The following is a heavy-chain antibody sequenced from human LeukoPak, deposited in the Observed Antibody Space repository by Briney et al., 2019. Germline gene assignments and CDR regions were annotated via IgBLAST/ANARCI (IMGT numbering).Heavy chain of an antibody. D-gene: IGHD6-13*01. V-gene: IGHV4-4*02. Sequence: PSETLSLTCAVSGGSISSNNWWGWVRQPPGKGLEWIGEIYHSGSPNYNPSLKSRVTISVDTSKNQFSLKLSSVTAADTAVYYCARDESGSSWPNDAFDIWGQGTMVTVSS. CDR3: ARDESGSSWPNDAFDI. CDR1: GGSISSNNW. CDR2: IYHSGSP. J-gene: IGHJ3*02.